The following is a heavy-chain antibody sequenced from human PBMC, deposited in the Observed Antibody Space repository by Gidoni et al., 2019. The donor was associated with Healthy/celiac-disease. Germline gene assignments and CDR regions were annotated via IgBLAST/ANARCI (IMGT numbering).Heavy chain of an antibody. CDR1: GYSFTSYW. CDR2: IDPSDSYT. Sequence: EVQLVQSGAEVKKPGKSLRISCKGSGYSFTSYWISWVRQMPGKGLEWMGRIDPSDSYTNYSPSFQGHVTISADKSISTAYLQWSSLKASDTAMYYCARGTAGTTRPDYWGQGTLVTVSS. J-gene: IGHJ4*02. D-gene: IGHD1-1*01. V-gene: IGHV5-10-1*03. CDR3: ARGTAGTTRPDY.